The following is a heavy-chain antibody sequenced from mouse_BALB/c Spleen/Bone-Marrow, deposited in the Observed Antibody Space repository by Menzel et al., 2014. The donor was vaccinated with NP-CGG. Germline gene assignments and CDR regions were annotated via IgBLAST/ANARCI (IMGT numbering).Heavy chain of an antibody. Sequence: VQLKQSGAELVKPGASVKLSCTASGLNIXDTYMHWVKQRPEQGLEWIGRIDPANGNTKYDPKFQGKATITADTSSNTACLQLSSLTSEDTAVYYCARWELGWAWFAYWGQGTLVTVSA. CDR1: GLNIXDTY. J-gene: IGHJ3*01. V-gene: IGHV14-3*02. D-gene: IGHD4-1*01. CDR3: ARWELGWAWFAY. CDR2: IDPANGNT.